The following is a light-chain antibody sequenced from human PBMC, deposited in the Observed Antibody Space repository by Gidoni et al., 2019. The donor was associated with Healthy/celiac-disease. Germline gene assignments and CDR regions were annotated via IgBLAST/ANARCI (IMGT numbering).Light chain of an antibody. CDR1: QSISSY. CDR3: QQSCSTPQFT. CDR2: AAS. J-gene: IGKJ3*01. V-gene: IGKV1-39*01. Sequence: DIQMTQSPSSLSASVGDRVTITCRASQSISSYLNWYQQKPGKAPKLLIYAASSLQRGVPSRFSGSGSGTDFTLTISSLLPEEFAAYYCQQSCSTPQFTFGPGTKVDIK.